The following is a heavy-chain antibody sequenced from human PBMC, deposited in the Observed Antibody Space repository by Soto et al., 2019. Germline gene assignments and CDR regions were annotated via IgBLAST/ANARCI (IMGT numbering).Heavy chain of an antibody. V-gene: IGHV3-30*18. CDR2: ITYEGSQI. D-gene: IGHD7-27*01. J-gene: IGHJ6*02. CDR3: AKGRGEMNWANYYGLDV. Sequence: QVQLVESGGGVVQPGRSLRLSCAASGFSFPRFGMHWVRKAPGKGLEWVALITYEGSQIYYADAVNGRFTISRDNGDNTLSLQMDNLRTEDTATYFCAKGRGEMNWANYYGLDVWGQGTTVTVSS. CDR1: GFSFPRFG.